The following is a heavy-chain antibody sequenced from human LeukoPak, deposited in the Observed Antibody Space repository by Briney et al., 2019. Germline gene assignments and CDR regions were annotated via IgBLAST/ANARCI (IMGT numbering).Heavy chain of an antibody. CDR2: ISTMSNYI. CDR3: SRDRLGGLDL. J-gene: IGHJ5*02. CDR1: GFDFSTYD. V-gene: IGHV3-21*01. D-gene: IGHD5-12*01. Sequence: PGGSLRLSCAASGFDFSTYDINWVRQAPGKGLEWVSSISTMSNYIFYGDSVKGRFTISRDNAKNSVYLQMNSLRPEDTAVYYCSRDRLGGLDLWGQGTLVTVSS.